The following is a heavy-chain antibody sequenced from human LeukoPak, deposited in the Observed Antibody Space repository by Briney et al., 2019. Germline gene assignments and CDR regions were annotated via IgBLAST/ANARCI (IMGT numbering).Heavy chain of an antibody. CDR2: IKQVGSEK. CDR3: VRSSLKWLRPKYYFDY. J-gene: IGHJ4*02. Sequence: GGSLRLSCAASGFTFSSYWMSWVRQARGRGLEWVANIKQVGSEKYYVDSVKGRFTISRDNAKNSLYLQMNSLRAEDTAVYYCVRSSLKWLRPKYYFDYWGQGTLVTVSS. D-gene: IGHD5-12*01. CDR1: GFTFSSYW. V-gene: IGHV3-7*03.